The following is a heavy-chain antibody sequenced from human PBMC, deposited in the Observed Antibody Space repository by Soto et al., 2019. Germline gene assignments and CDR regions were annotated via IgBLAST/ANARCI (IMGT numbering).Heavy chain of an antibody. D-gene: IGHD3-3*01. Sequence: QVQLQESGPGLVKPSQTLSLTCTVSGGSVGTGDYAWTWIRQAPGKDLEWLAYDYYTGNNYQNPSLKGRPSISVDTSKNQFSLELRSVTAADTAVYYCVGERYRFWRGPFDPWGRGTLVTVSS. CDR1: GGSVGTGDYA. V-gene: IGHV4-30-4*01. CDR2: DYYTGNN. CDR3: VGERYRFWRGPFDP. J-gene: IGHJ2*01.